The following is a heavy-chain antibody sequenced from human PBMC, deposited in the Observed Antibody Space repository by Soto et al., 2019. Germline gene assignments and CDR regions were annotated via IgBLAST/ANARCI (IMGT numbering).Heavy chain of an antibody. CDR2: ISSSSSYI. Sequence: EVQLVESGGGLVKPGGSLRLSCAASGFTFSSYSMNWVRQAPGKGLEWVSSISSSSSYIYYADSVKGRFTISRDNAKNSLYLQMNSLRAEDTAVYYCARSVNYDILTGYYREYYYFDYWGQGTLVTVSS. D-gene: IGHD3-9*01. J-gene: IGHJ4*02. V-gene: IGHV3-21*01. CDR1: GFTFSSYS. CDR3: ARSVNYDILTGYYREYYYFDY.